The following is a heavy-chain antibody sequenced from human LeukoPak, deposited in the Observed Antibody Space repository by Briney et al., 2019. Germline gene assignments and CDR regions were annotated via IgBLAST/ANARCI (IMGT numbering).Heavy chain of an antibody. D-gene: IGHD4-17*01. J-gene: IGHJ4*02. CDR2: ISYDGSNK. CDR3: ARTPVGIPNYGDYYFDY. V-gene: IGHV3-30-3*01. Sequence: SGGSLRLSCAASGFTFSSYAMHWVRQAPGKGLEWVAVISYDGSNKYYADSVKGRFTISRDNSKNTLYLQMNSLRAEDTAVYYCARTPVGIPNYGDYYFDYWGQGTLVTVSS. CDR1: GFTFSSYA.